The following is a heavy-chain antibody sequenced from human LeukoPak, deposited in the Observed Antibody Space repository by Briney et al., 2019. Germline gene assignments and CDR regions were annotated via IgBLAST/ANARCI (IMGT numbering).Heavy chain of an antibody. CDR2: INHSGST. CDR1: GGSFSGYY. Sequence: PSETLSLTCAVYGGSFSGYYWSWIRQPPGKGLEWIGEINHSGSTNYNPSLKSRVTISVDTSKNQFSLKLSSVTAADTAVYYCARDFDYWGQGTLVTVSS. J-gene: IGHJ4*02. V-gene: IGHV4-34*01. CDR3: ARDFDY.